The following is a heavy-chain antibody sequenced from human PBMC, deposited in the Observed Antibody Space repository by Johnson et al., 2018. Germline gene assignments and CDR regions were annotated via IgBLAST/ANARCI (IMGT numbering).Heavy chain of an antibody. CDR2: IDSSGTNI. Sequence: QVQLQESGGGLVKPGGSLRLSCAASGFTFSNYYMSWIRQRPGKGLEWISYIDSSGTNIYYADSVKGRFTISRDNSGNILFLQRNSLSAGDTAVYYCARSPLYSFYETGGYDACEMWGLGTKVTVAS. CDR1: GFTFSNYY. CDR3: ARSPLYSFYETGGYDACEM. D-gene: IGHD3-22*01. J-gene: IGHJ3*02. V-gene: IGHV3-11*01.